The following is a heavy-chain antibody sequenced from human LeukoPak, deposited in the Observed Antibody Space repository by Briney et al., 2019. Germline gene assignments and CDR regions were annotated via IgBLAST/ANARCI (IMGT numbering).Heavy chain of an antibody. V-gene: IGHV1-69*05. J-gene: IGHJ4*02. CDR2: IIPIFGTA. Sequence: SVKVSCKASGGTFSSYAISWVRQAPGQGLEWMGGIIPIFGTANYAQKFQGRVTITTDESTSTAYMELSSLRSEDTAVYYCARSIAVAGTSSYFDYWGQGTLVTVSS. CDR3: ARSIAVAGTSSYFDY. CDR1: GGTFSSYA. D-gene: IGHD6-19*01.